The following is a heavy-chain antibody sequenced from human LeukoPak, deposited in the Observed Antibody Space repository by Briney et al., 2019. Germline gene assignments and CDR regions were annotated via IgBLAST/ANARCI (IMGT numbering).Heavy chain of an antibody. CDR2: MNPNSGNT. J-gene: IGHJ4*02. Sequence: ASVKVSCKASGYTFTGYYMHWVRQAPGQGLEWMGWMNPNSGNTGYAQKFQGRVTITRNTSISTAYMELSSLRSEDTAVYYCAVAGTSNFDYWGQGTLVTVSS. D-gene: IGHD6-19*01. V-gene: IGHV1-8*03. CDR3: AVAGTSNFDY. CDR1: GYTFTGYY.